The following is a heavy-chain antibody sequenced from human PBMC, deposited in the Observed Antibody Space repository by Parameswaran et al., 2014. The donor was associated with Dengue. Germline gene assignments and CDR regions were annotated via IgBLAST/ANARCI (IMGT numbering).Heavy chain of an antibody. J-gene: IGHJ6*02. CDR2: INPNSGGT. Sequence: WVRQAPGQGLEWMGWINPNSGGTNYAQKFQGWVTMTRDTSTSTAYMELSRLRSDDTAVYYCARDGRGGSSQYYYYYYGMDVWGQGTTVTVSS. D-gene: IGHD2-15*01. V-gene: IGHV1-2*04. CDR3: ARDGRGGSSQYYYYYYGMDV.